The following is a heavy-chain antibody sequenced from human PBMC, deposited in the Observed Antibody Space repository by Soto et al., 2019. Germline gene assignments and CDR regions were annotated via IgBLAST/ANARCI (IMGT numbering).Heavy chain of an antibody. V-gene: IGHV1-58*02. CDR1: GFTFTSSA. D-gene: IGHD3-10*01. Sequence: GASVKVSCKASGFTFTSSAMQWVRQARGQSLEWIGWIVVGSGNTNYAQKFQERVTITRDMSTSTAYMELSSLRSEDTAVYYCAAEGRRVGVNYYYYYMDVWGKGTTVTVSS. CDR3: AAEGRRVGVNYYYYYMDV. J-gene: IGHJ6*03. CDR2: IVVGSGNT.